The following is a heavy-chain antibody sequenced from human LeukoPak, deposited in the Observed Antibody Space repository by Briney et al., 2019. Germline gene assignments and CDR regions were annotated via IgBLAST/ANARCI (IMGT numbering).Heavy chain of an antibody. CDR1: GYSISSGYY. J-gene: IGHJ5*02. CDR2: INHSGST. Sequence: SETLSLTCTVSGYSISSGYYGGWIRQPPGKGLEWIGEINHSGSTNYNPSLKSRVTISVDTSKNQFSLKLSSVTAADTAVYYCARGRYYYGSGSYYTGRWFDPWGQGTLVTVSS. D-gene: IGHD3-10*01. V-gene: IGHV4-38-2*02. CDR3: ARGRYYYGSGSYYTGRWFDP.